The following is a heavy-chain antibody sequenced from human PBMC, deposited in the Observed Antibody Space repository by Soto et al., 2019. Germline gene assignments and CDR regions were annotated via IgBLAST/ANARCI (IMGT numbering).Heavy chain of an antibody. J-gene: IGHJ4*02. Sequence: GGSLRLSCAASGFTFSSYGIHWVRQAPGKGLEWVACISYDGSNKYYADSVKGRFTISRENSKNTLYMQMNSLRAEDTAVYYCAKDRGSYSGLDYWGQGTLVPVSS. CDR3: AKDRGSYSGLDY. D-gene: IGHD1-26*01. V-gene: IGHV3-30*18. CDR2: ISYDGSNK. CDR1: GFTFSSYG.